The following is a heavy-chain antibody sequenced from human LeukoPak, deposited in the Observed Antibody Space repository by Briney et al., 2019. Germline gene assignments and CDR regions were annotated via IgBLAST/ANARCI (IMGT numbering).Heavy chain of an antibody. CDR1: GFTFSSYD. Sequence: GGSLRLSCAASGFTFSSYDMVWVRQAPGKGLEWVSSITSDSTYIYYADSVKGRFTISRDNAKNSLYLQMNSLRAEDTAVYYCGIDFTSWGQGTLVTVSS. CDR2: ITSDSTYI. J-gene: IGHJ5*02. V-gene: IGHV3-21*01. CDR3: GIDFTS.